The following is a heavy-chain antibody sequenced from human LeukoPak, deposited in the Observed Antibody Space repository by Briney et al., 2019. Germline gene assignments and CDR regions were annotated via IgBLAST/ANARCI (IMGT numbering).Heavy chain of an antibody. CDR3: ARHEGICSSTSCGNWFDP. CDR2: IYYSGST. J-gene: IGHJ5*02. CDR1: GGSIGSYY. D-gene: IGHD2-2*01. V-gene: IGHV4-59*08. Sequence: SETLSLTCTVSGGSIGSYYWSWIRQPPGKGLEWIGYIYYSGSTNYNPSLKSRVTISVDTSKNQFSLKLSSVTAADTAVYYCARHEGICSSTSCGNWFDPWGQGTLVTVSS.